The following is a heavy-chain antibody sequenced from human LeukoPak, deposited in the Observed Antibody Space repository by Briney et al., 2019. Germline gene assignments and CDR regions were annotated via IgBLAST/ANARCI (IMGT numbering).Heavy chain of an antibody. V-gene: IGHV3-11*04. Sequence: PGGSLRLSCAASGFTFSDYYMTWIRQAPGKGLEWVSYISSSGITIYYADSVKGRFTISRDNAKKSLYLEMNSLRAEDTAVYYCARDTNCSGGSCYGTGYYYYMDVWGKGTTVTVSS. D-gene: IGHD2-15*01. J-gene: IGHJ6*03. CDR1: GFTFSDYY. CDR2: ISSSGITI. CDR3: ARDTNCSGGSCYGTGYYYYMDV.